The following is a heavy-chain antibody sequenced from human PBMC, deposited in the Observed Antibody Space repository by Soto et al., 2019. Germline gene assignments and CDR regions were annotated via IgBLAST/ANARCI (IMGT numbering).Heavy chain of an antibody. Sequence: QVQLVESGGGLVKPGGSLRLSCAASGFTFGDYYMTWIRQAPGKGLEWVSFIGNRGTGIYYTDSVKGRFTIFRDNAKNSFYLQMNSLRAEDTAMYYCARDLRAVGMASRFDPWGQGTLVTVSS. CDR1: GFTFGDYY. J-gene: IGHJ5*02. D-gene: IGHD6-13*01. CDR2: IGNRGTGI. V-gene: IGHV3-11*01. CDR3: ARDLRAVGMASRFDP.